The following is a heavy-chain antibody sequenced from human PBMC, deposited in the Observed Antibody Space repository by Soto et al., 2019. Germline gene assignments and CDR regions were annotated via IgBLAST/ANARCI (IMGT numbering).Heavy chain of an antibody. CDR2: IYPGDSDT. Sequence: PGESLKISCKGSGYSFTSYWIGWVRQMPGKGLEWMGIIYPGDSDTRYSPSFQGQVTISADKSISTAYLQWSSLKASDTAMYYCARLLPTGIAAAGKGDYYYYGMDVWGQGTTVTVSS. CDR3: ARLLPTGIAAAGKGDYYYYGMDV. D-gene: IGHD6-13*01. J-gene: IGHJ6*02. CDR1: GYSFTSYW. V-gene: IGHV5-51*01.